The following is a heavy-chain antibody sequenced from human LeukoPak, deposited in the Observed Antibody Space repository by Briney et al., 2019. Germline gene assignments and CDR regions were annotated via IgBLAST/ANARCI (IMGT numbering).Heavy chain of an antibody. CDR1: GFTFSSYS. J-gene: IGHJ4*02. CDR2: ISSSSSYI. CDR3: ARDALVVVAAT. Sequence: GGSLRLSCAASGFTFSSYSMNWVRQAPGKGLEWVSSISSSSSYIYYADSVKGRFTISRDNAKNSLYLQMNSLRAEGTAVYYCARDALVVVAATWGQGTLVTVSS. V-gene: IGHV3-21*01. D-gene: IGHD2-15*01.